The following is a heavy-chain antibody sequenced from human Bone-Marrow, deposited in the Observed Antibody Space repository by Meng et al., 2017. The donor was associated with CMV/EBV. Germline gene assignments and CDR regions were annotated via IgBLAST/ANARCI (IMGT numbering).Heavy chain of an antibody. D-gene: IGHD2-2*01. J-gene: IGHJ4*02. Sequence: GESLKISCAASGFTFSSYSMNWVRQAPGKGLEWVSSISSSSSYIYYADSVKGRFTISRDNAKNSLYLQMNSLRAEDTAVYYCARDKDIVVVSWGQGTLVTVSS. CDR1: GFTFSSYS. V-gene: IGHV3-21*01. CDR2: ISSSSSYI. CDR3: ARDKDIVVVS.